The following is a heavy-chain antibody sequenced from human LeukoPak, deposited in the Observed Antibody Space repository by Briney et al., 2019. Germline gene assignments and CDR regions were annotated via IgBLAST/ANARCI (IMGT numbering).Heavy chain of an antibody. D-gene: IGHD3-10*02. CDR1: GFPFCSHG. Sequence: PGGSLRLSCVASGFPFCSHGMHWVRQAPDKGLEWVSFIQYDEGNKFYAASVRGRFTISRDISKNTLYMQMNSLRAEDTAVYFCAKDNLVLDYWGQGTLVTVSS. J-gene: IGHJ4*02. CDR2: IQYDEGNK. CDR3: AKDNLVLDY. V-gene: IGHV3-30*02.